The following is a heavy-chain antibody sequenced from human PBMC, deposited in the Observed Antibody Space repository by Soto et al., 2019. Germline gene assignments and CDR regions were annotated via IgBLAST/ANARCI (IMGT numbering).Heavy chain of an antibody. CDR2: MNPNSGNT. J-gene: IGHJ5*02. D-gene: IGHD1-26*01. Sequence: QVQLVQSGAEVKKPGASVKVSCKASGYTFTSYDINWVRQATGQGLEWMGWMNPNSGNTGDAQKFQGRVTMTRNTSISTAYLEMSSLRSEDTAVYDCARSPRESRHQGGWFDPWGQGTLVTVCS. CDR1: GYTFTSYD. V-gene: IGHV1-8*01. CDR3: ARSPRESRHQGGWFDP.